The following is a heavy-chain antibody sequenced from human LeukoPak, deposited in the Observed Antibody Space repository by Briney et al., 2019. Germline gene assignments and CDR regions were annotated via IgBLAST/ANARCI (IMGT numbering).Heavy chain of an antibody. V-gene: IGHV3-23*05. CDR1: GFTFSSSD. Sequence: GGSLRLSCAASGFTFSSSDMSWVRQAPGSGLEWVSSIRHSDSNTYYADSVIGRFTISRDNSKNKLYLQMNSLSAEDTAVYYCAKRGNPTVGQHYLDVRGKGTTVSVSS. CDR3: AKRGNPTVGQHYLDV. J-gene: IGHJ6*03. D-gene: IGHD1-1*01. CDR2: IRHSDSNT.